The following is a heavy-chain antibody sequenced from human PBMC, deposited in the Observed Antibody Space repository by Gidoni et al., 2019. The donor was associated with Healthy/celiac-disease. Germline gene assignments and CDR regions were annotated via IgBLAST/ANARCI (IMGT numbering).Heavy chain of an antibody. J-gene: IGHJ4*02. D-gene: IGHD2-8*02. Sequence: QVQLQESGPGLVKPSETLSLTCTVSGGSISSYYWSWIRQPPGKGLEWIGYIYYSGRTNYNPSLKSRVTISVDTSKNQFSLKLSSVTAADTAVYYCARGDLGYCTGGVCLGSPPVIDYWGQGTLVTVSS. CDR2: IYYSGRT. CDR3: ARGDLGYCTGGVCLGSPPVIDY. CDR1: GGSISSYY. V-gene: IGHV4-59*01.